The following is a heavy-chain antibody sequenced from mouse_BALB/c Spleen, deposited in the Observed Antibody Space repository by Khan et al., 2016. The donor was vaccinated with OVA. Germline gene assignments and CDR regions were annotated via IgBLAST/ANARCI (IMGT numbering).Heavy chain of an antibody. CDR3: TRGVRRDYFDY. D-gene: IGHD2-13*01. Sequence: QLEESGGGLVQPGGSMKLSCVASGFTFSNYWMNWVRQSPEKGLEWIAEIRLKSNNYATHYAESVKGRFTISRDDSKSSVYLQMHNLRAEDTGIYYGTRGVRRDYFDYWGQGTTLTGAS. CDR2: IRLKSNNYAT. V-gene: IGHV6-6*02. CDR1: GFTFSNYW. J-gene: IGHJ2*01.